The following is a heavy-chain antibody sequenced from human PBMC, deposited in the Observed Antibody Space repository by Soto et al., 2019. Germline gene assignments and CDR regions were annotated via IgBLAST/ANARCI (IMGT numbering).Heavy chain of an antibody. CDR2: IYHSGST. D-gene: IGHD3-22*01. Sequence: SETLSLTCAVSGGSISSSNWWSWVRQPPGKGLEWIGEIYHSGSTNYNPSLKSRVTISVDKSKNQSSLKLSSVTAADTAVYYCASLYDSSGYYPSGGYWGQGTLVTVSS. J-gene: IGHJ4*02. CDR3: ASLYDSSGYYPSGGY. V-gene: IGHV4-4*02. CDR1: GGSISSSNW.